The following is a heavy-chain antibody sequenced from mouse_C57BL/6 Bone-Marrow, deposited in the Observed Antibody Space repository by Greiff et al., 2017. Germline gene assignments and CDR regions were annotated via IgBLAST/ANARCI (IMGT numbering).Heavy chain of an antibody. Sequence: VQLQQPGAELVMPGASVKLSCKASGYTFTSYWMHWVKQRPGQGLEWIGEIDPSDSYTNYNQKFKGKSTLTVDKSSSTAYMQLSSLTSEDSAVYYCARYDGYYVYAMDYWGQGTSVTVSS. CDR1: GYTFTSYW. D-gene: IGHD2-3*01. J-gene: IGHJ4*01. CDR3: ARYDGYYVYAMDY. CDR2: IDPSDSYT. V-gene: IGHV1-69*01.